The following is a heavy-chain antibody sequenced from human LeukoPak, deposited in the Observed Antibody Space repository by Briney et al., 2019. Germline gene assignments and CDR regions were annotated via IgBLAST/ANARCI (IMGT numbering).Heavy chain of an antibody. J-gene: IGHJ4*02. CDR3: AKDLSGSGSYYPLDY. V-gene: IGHV3-53*01. CDR1: GFTVSSNY. CDR2: IYSGSSST. Sequence: GGSLRLSCAASGFTVSSNYMSWVRQAPGKGLEWVSVIYSGSSSTYYADSVKGRFTISRDNSNNTLYLQMNSLRAEDTAEYYCAKDLSGSGSYYPLDYWGQGTLVTVSS. D-gene: IGHD3-10*01.